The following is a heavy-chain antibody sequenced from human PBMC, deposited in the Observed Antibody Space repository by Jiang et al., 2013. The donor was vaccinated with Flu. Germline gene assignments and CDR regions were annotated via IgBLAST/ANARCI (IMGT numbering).Heavy chain of an antibody. CDR3: ARGIESDYYGSGSYLGY. Sequence: QTLSLTCAISGDSVSSNSAAWNWIRQSPSRGLEWLGRTYYRSKWYNDYAVSVKSRITINPDTSKNQFSLQLNSVTPEDTAVYYCARGIESDYYGSGSYLGYWGQGTLVTVSS. D-gene: IGHD3-10*01. V-gene: IGHV6-1*01. CDR2: TYYRSKWYN. CDR1: GDSVSSNSAA. J-gene: IGHJ4*02.